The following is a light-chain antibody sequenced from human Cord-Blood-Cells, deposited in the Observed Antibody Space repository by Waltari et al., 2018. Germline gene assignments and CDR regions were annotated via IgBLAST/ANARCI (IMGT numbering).Light chain of an antibody. J-gene: IGLJ3*02. V-gene: IGLV3-25*03. Sequence: SYELTQPPSVSVSPVQTARITCSGDAFPKQYSYWYQQKPGQAPVLVIYKDSERPSGIPERFSGSSSGTTVTLTISGVQAEDEADYYCQSADSSGTWVFGGGTKLTVL. CDR2: KDS. CDR3: QSADSSGTWV. CDR1: AFPKQY.